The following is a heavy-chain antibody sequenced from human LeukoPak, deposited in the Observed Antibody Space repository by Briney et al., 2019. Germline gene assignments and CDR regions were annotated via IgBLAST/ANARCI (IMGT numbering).Heavy chain of an antibody. CDR1: GYSFTSYW. Sequence: GESLKISCKGSGYSFTSYWIGWVRQMPGKGLEWMGIIYPGDSDTRYSPSFQGQVTISADKSISTAYLQWSSLKASDTAMYYCARHPDGAKNTWFAPGGKEPLAPVPS. CDR2: IYPGDSDT. CDR3: ARHPDGAKNTWFAP. D-gene: IGHD1-14*01. V-gene: IGHV5-51*01. J-gene: IGHJ5*02.